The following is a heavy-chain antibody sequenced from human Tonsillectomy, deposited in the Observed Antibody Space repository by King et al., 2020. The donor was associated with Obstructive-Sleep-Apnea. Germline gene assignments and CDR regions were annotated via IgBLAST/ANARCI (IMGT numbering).Heavy chain of an antibody. CDR3: AKGDCRGVRCYFDY. CDR1: GFTFRTYG. Sequence: VQLVESGGGVVPPGRSLRLSCAASGFTFRTYGMPWVRQAPGKGPEWVAFIRFDGSNKYYADSVKGRFTISRDNSLHTLFLQMNSLRAEDTAVYFCAKGDCRGVRCYFDYWGQGTLVTVSS. V-gene: IGHV3-30*02. D-gene: IGHD2-15*01. CDR2: IRFDGSNK. J-gene: IGHJ4*02.